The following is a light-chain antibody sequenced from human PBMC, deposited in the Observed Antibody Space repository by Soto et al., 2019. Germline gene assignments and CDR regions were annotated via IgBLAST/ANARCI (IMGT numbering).Light chain of an antibody. CDR2: TNN. Sequence: QSVLTQPPSMSGTPGQRVAISCSGSSSNVATNSVNWYQQFPTTAPKLLIYTNNRRPSEVPDRFSASKSGTSASLAISGLQSEDEAHYYCAVWDDNLNAVVFGGGTQLTVL. CDR3: AVWDDNLNAVV. J-gene: IGLJ2*01. V-gene: IGLV1-44*01. CDR1: SSNVATNS.